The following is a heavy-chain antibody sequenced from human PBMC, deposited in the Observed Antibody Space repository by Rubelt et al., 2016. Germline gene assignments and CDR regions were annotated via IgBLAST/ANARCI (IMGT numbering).Heavy chain of an antibody. V-gene: IGHV1-69*01. CDR1: GGTFSSYA. Sequence: QVQLVQSGAEVKKPGSSVKVSCKASGGTFSSYAISWVRQAPGQGLEWMGGIIPVFGTANYAQKFQGRITMTADESTSTAYMGLSSLRSEDTAVYYCARLSITIFGVVVYYYGMDVWGQGTTVTVSS. J-gene: IGHJ6*02. CDR3: ARLSITIFGVVVYYYGMDV. CDR2: IIPVFGTA. D-gene: IGHD3-3*01.